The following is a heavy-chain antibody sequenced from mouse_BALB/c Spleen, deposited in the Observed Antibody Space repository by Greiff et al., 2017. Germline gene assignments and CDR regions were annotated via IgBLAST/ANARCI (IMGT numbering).Heavy chain of an antibody. J-gene: IGHJ3*01. V-gene: IGHV7-3*02. CDR3: ARDIGWDKAWFAY. CDR1: GFTFTDYY. Sequence: DVQLVESGGGLVQPGGSLRLSCATSGFTFTDYYMSWVRQPPGKALEWLGFIRNKANGYTTEYSASVKGRFTISRDNSQSILYLQMNTLRAEDSATYYCARDIGWDKAWFAYWGQGTLVTVSA. CDR2: IRNKANGYTT. D-gene: IGHD3-3*01.